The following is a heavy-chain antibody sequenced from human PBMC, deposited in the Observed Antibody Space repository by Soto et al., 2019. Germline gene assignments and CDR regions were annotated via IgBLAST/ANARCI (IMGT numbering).Heavy chain of an antibody. Sequence: SVEAASKASGSTFTGYYMHWVRHAHGQGLVWMGWINPNSGGTNYAEKFQGRVTLTRDASMRTAYMELSRLRSDDTAVFYCATDPSRGGGGSHSCQYDMEVCRQGTTVIVCS. CDR1: GSTFTGYY. CDR2: INPNSGGT. D-gene: IGHD3-16*01. V-gene: IGHV1-2*02. CDR3: ATDPSRGGGGSHSCQYDMEV. J-gene: IGHJ6*01.